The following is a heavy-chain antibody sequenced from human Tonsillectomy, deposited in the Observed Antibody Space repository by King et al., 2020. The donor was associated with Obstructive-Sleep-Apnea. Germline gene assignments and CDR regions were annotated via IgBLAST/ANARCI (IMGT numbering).Heavy chain of an antibody. V-gene: IGHV3-30*03. D-gene: IGHD5-24*01. CDR2: ISYDGSNK. J-gene: IGHJ6*02. CDR3: ARSRDAYAVYEYGMDV. CDR1: GFTFSNYG. Sequence: VQLVESGGGVVQPGRSLRLSCAASGFTFSNYGMHWVRQAPGKGLEWVALISYDGSNKHYAYSVKGRFTSSRDNSKSTLYLQMNSLRAEDTAVYYCARSRDAYAVYEYGMDVWGQGSTVTVSS.